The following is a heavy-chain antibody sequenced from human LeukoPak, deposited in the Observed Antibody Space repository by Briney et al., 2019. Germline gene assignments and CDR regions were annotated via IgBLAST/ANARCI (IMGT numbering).Heavy chain of an antibody. CDR1: GFTVSSNY. J-gene: IGHJ3*02. V-gene: IGHV3-53*01. CDR2: IYSGGST. Sequence: GGSLRLSCAASGFTVSSNYMSWVRQAPGKGLEWVSVIYSGGSTYYADSVKGRFTISRDNSKNTLYLQMNSLRAEDTAVYYCARLGQLPLNDAFDIWGQGTMVTVSS. CDR3: ARLGQLPLNDAFDI. D-gene: IGHD1-26*01.